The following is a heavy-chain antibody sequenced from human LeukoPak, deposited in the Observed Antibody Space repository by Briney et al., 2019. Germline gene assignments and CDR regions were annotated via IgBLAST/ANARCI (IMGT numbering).Heavy chain of an antibody. CDR3: AKERLWSPDAFDI. V-gene: IGHV3-30-3*01. D-gene: IGHD3-10*01. CDR1: GFTFDDYA. CDR2: ISYDGSNK. J-gene: IGHJ3*02. Sequence: PGGSLRLSCAASGFTFDDYAMHWVRQAPGKGLEWVAVISYDGSNKYYADSVKGRFTISRDNSKNTLYLQMNSLRAEDTAVYYCAKERLWSPDAFDIWGQGTMVTVSS.